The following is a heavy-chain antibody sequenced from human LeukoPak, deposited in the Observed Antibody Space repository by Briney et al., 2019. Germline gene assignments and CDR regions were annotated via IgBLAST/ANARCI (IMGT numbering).Heavy chain of an antibody. J-gene: IGHJ4*02. V-gene: IGHV4-61*02. CDR2: IYTSGST. CDR3: AGGGGYYYDSRFDY. Sequence: SETLSLTCTVSGGSISSGSYYWSWIRQPAGKGLEWIGRIYTSGSTNYNPSLKSRVTISVDTSKNQFSLKLSSVTAAATAVYYGAGGGGYYYDSRFDYWGQGTLVTVSS. D-gene: IGHD3-22*01. CDR1: GGSISSGSYY.